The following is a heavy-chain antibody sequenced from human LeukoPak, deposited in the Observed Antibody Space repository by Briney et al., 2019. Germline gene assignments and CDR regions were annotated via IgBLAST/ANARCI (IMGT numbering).Heavy chain of an antibody. J-gene: IGHJ3*02. CDR1: GFTFDDYA. D-gene: IGHD3-10*02. CDR2: ISGDGGST. CDR3: AKVVRGVYTDVDAFDI. V-gene: IGHV3-43*02. Sequence: PGGSLRLPCAASGFTFDDYAMHWVRQAPGKGLEWVSLISGDGGSTYYADSVKGRFTISRDNSKNSLYLQMNSLRTEDTALYYCAKVVRGVYTDVDAFDIWGQGTMVTVSS.